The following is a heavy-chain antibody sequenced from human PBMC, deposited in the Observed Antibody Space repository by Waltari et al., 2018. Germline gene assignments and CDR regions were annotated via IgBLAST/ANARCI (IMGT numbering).Heavy chain of an antibody. CDR1: GFTFSSYS. D-gene: IGHD6-19*01. V-gene: IGHV3-48*01. Sequence: EVQLVESGGGLVQPGGSLRLSCAASGFTFSSYSMNWVRKAPGKGLEWVSYISSSSSTIYYADSGKGRFTISRDNAKNSLYLQMNSLRAEDTAVYYCARDWASVAGYYFDYWGQGTLVTVSS. CDR2: ISSSSSTI. J-gene: IGHJ4*02. CDR3: ARDWASVAGYYFDY.